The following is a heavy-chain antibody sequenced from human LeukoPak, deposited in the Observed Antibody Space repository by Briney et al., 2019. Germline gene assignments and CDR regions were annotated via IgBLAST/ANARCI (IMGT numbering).Heavy chain of an antibody. J-gene: IGHJ5*02. Sequence: SETLSLTCAVYGGSFSGYYWSWIRQPPGKGLEWIGEINHSGSTNYNPSLKSRVTISVDTSKNQFSLKLSSVTAADMAVYYCARGESVAAMYNWFDPWGQGTLVTVSS. V-gene: IGHV4-34*01. D-gene: IGHD6-19*01. CDR3: ARGESVAAMYNWFDP. CDR2: INHSGST. CDR1: GGSFSGYY.